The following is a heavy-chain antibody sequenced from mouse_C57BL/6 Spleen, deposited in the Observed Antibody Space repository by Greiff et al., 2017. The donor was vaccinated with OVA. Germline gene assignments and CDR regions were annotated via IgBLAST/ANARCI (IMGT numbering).Heavy chain of an antibody. Sequence: DVMLVESGGGLVQPGGSMKLSCAASGFTFSDAWMDWVRQSPEKGLEWVAEIRNKANNHATYYAESVKGRFTISRDDSKSSVYLQMNSLRAEDTGIYYCTRDGYYLAWFAYWGQGTLVTVSA. D-gene: IGHD2-3*01. V-gene: IGHV6-6*01. J-gene: IGHJ3*01. CDR1: GFTFSDAW. CDR3: TRDGYYLAWFAY. CDR2: IRNKANNHAT.